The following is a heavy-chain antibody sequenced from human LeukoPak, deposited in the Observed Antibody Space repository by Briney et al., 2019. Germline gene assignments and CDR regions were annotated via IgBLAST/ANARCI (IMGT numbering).Heavy chain of an antibody. D-gene: IGHD6-19*01. V-gene: IGHV3-74*01. J-gene: IGHJ4*02. CDR1: GFTFSSYW. Sequence: GGSLRLSCAASGFTFSSYWMDWVRHAPGKGLVWVSPTNRNTTNTNYADSVKGRFTISRDNAKNTLYLQMNSLRAEDTAVYYCARAAYSNGWDFWGQGTLVTVSS. CDR2: TNRNTTNT. CDR3: ARAAYSNGWDF.